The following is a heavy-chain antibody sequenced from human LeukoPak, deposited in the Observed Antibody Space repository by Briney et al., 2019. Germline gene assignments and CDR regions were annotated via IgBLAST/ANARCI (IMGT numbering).Heavy chain of an antibody. D-gene: IGHD3-10*01. CDR3: AREKYYYYGSGSFSYFDY. CDR2: IIPIFGTA. CDR1: GGTFSSYA. J-gene: IGHJ4*02. V-gene: IGHV1-69*13. Sequence: SVKVCCKASGGTFSSYAISWVRQAPGQGLEWMGGIIPIFGTANYAQKFQGRVTITADESTSTAYMELSSLRSEDTAVYYCAREKYYYYGSGSFSYFDYWGQGTLVTVSS.